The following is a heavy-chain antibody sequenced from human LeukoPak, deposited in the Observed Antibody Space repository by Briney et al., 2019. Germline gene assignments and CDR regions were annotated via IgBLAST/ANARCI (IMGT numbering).Heavy chain of an antibody. V-gene: IGHV3-23*01. CDR1: GFTFSSYA. Sequence: GGSLRLSCAASGFTFSSYAMSWVRQAPGKGLEWVSAISGSGGSTYYADSVKGRFTISRDNSKNTLYLQMNILRAEDTDVYYCAKGRVRGVNVFDYWGQGTLVTVSS. D-gene: IGHD3-10*01. CDR3: AKGRVRGVNVFDY. J-gene: IGHJ4*02. CDR2: ISGSGGST.